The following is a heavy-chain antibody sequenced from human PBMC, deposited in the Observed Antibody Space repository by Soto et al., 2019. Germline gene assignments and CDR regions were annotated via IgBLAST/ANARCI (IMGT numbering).Heavy chain of an antibody. V-gene: IGHV3-53*01. CDR1: GFTVSNYY. CDR2: IYAGGST. J-gene: IGHJ4*02. Sequence: LRLSCAASGFTVSNYYMAWVRQAPAKGLEWVSVIYAGGSTYYADSVKGRFTISRDNSRNTVYLQMNSLRAEDTAVYFCARVPGYTSGFDSWGQGTLATVSS. D-gene: IGHD6-19*01. CDR3: ARVPGYTSGFDS.